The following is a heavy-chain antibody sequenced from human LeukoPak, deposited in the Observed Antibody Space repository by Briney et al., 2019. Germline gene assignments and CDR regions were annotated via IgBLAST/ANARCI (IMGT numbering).Heavy chain of an antibody. J-gene: IGHJ4*02. Sequence: GGSLRLSCAASGFTFSKSAMNWVRQAPGKGLEWVSYISSSSSTIYYADSVKGRFTISRDNAKNSLYLQMNSLRAEDTAVYYCARHTAMAVLDYWGQGTLVTVSS. V-gene: IGHV3-48*01. D-gene: IGHD5-18*01. CDR3: ARHTAMAVLDY. CDR1: GFTFSKSA. CDR2: ISSSSSTI.